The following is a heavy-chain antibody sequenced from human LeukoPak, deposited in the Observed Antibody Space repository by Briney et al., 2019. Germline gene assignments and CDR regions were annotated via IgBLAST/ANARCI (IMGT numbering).Heavy chain of an antibody. CDR1: GGSFSGYS. Sequence: PSETLSLTCAVYGGSFSGYSWSWIRQPPGKGLEWIGEINHSGSTNYNPSLKSRVTISVDTSKNQFSLKLSSVTAADTAVYYCARERQDYGSGSYAFDIWGQGTMVTVSS. V-gene: IGHV4-34*01. D-gene: IGHD3-10*01. CDR3: ARERQDYGSGSYAFDI. CDR2: INHSGST. J-gene: IGHJ3*02.